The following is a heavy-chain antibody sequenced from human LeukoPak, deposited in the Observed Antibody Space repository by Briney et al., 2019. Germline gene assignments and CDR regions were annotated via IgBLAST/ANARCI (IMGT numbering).Heavy chain of an antibody. V-gene: IGHV3-23*01. D-gene: IGHD6-13*01. CDR2: ISGSGSST. J-gene: IGHJ4*02. Sequence: PGGSLRLSCAASGFTFGSYAMSWVRQAPGKGLEWVSGISGSGSSTFYADSVKGRFNISRDNSKNMVYLQMNRLRADDTAVYHCAKEGYASSWYRFDSWGQGTLVTVSS. CDR1: GFTFGSYA. CDR3: AKEGYASSWYRFDS.